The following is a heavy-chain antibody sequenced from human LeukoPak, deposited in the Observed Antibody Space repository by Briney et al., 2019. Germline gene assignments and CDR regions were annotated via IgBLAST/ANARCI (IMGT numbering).Heavy chain of an antibody. Sequence: SETLSLTCTVSGGSISRGGYYWSWIRQHPGKGLEWIGYIYYSGSTYYNPSLQSRVTISVDTSKNQFSLKLSSVTAADTAVYYCARGHWFDPWGQGTLVTVSS. CDR2: IYYSGST. CDR1: GGSISRGGYY. CDR3: ARGHWFDP. V-gene: IGHV4-31*03. J-gene: IGHJ5*02.